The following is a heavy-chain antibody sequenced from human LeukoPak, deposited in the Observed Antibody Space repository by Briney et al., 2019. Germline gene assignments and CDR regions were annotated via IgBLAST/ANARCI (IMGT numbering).Heavy chain of an antibody. V-gene: IGHV3-30*03. CDR3: ARDRGQWLASFDY. Sequence: GGSLRLSCAASGFTFSSYGMHWVRQAPGKGLEWVAVISYDGRNKYYADSVKGRFTISRDNSKNTLYLQMNSLRAEDTAVYYCARDRGQWLASFDYWGQGTLVTVSS. D-gene: IGHD6-19*01. CDR2: ISYDGRNK. J-gene: IGHJ4*02. CDR1: GFTFSSYG.